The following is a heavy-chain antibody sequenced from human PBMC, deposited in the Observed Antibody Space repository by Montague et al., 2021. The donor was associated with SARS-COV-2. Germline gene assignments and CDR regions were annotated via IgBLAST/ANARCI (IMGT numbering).Heavy chain of an antibody. CDR2: IYYSGST. CDR1: GGSVSSRSYY. Sequence: SETLSLTCTVSGGSVSSRSYYWGWIRQPPGKGLEWIGSIYYSGSTHYNPSLKSRVTIPVDTSKNQFSLKLSSVTAADTAVCYCARRGDYGGPRFDYWGQGTLVSVSS. CDR3: ARRGDYGGPRFDY. D-gene: IGHD4-23*01. J-gene: IGHJ4*02. V-gene: IGHV4-39*01.